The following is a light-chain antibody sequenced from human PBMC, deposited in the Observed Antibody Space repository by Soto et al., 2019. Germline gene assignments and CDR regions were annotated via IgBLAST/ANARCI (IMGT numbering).Light chain of an antibody. V-gene: IGKV1-13*02. CDR3: QRFNSYPT. Sequence: AIQLTQSPSSLSASVGDRVTITCRASQGISSALAWYQQKPGKAPKLLIYDASSLESGVPSRFSGSGSGTDFTITICILQPEYFATYSCQRFNSYPTFGQGTRLEIK. J-gene: IGKJ5*01. CDR1: QGISSA. CDR2: DAS.